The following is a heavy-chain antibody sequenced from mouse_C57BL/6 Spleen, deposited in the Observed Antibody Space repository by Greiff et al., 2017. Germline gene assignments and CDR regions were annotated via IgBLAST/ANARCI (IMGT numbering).Heavy chain of an antibody. J-gene: IGHJ1*03. V-gene: IGHV5-6*01. Sequence: EVQGVESGGDLVKPGGSLKLSCAASGFTFSSYGMSWVRQTPDKRLEWVATISSGGSYTYYPDSVKGRFTISRDNAKNTLYLQMSSLKSEDTAMYYCARHRGTGTSYWYFDVGGTGTTVTVSS. CDR3: ARHRGTGTSYWYFDV. CDR1: GFTFSSYG. D-gene: IGHD4-1*01. CDR2: ISSGGSYT.